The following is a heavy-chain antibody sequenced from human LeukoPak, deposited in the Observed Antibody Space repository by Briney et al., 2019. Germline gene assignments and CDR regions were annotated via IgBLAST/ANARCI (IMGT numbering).Heavy chain of an antibody. V-gene: IGHV1-3*01. J-gene: IGHJ4*02. Sequence: GASVKVSCKASGYTFTSYAMHWVRQAPGQRLEWMGWINAGNGNTKYSQKFQGRVTITGDTSASTAYVELSSLRSEDTAVYYCARDSLYCSSTSCLSPFDYWGQGTLVTVSS. CDR3: ARDSLYCSSTSCLSPFDY. CDR2: INAGNGNT. CDR1: GYTFTSYA. D-gene: IGHD2-2*01.